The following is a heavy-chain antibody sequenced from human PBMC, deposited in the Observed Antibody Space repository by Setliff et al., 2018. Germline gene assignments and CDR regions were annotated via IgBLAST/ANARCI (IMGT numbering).Heavy chain of an antibody. CDR1: GYTFKTYG. Sequence: GASVKVSCKASGYTFKTYGFTWVRQAPGQGLAWMGGIVPVFGTRNYAQKFQGRVTFSADDSANTAYMELTSLTSEDTAVYYCARNIGMGQRDYFDYWGQGTVVTVSS. D-gene: IGHD5-18*01. J-gene: IGHJ4*02. CDR3: ARNIGMGQRDYFDY. CDR2: IVPVFGTR. V-gene: IGHV1-69*13.